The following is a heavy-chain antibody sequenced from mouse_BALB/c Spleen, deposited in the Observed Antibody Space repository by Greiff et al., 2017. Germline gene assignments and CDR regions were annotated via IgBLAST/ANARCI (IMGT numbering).Heavy chain of an antibody. CDR1: GFTFSDYY. V-gene: IGHV5-4*02. CDR2: ISDGGSYT. Sequence: EVQLVESGGGLVKPGGSLKLSCAASGFTFSDYYMYWVRQTPEKRLEWVATISDGGSYTYYPDSVNGRFTISRDNAKNNLYLQMSSLKSEDTAMYYCARALYGNYAWFAYWGQGTLVTVSA. J-gene: IGHJ3*01. D-gene: IGHD2-1*01. CDR3: ARALYGNYAWFAY.